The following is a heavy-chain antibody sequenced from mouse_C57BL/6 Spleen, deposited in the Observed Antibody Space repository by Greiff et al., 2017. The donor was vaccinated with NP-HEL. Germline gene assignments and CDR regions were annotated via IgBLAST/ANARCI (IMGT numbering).Heavy chain of an antibody. J-gene: IGHJ3*01. D-gene: IGHD2-3*01. CDR3: ARDPDDGYSGWFAY. V-gene: IGHV5-4*01. CDR2: ISDGGSYT. Sequence: EVKLMESGGGLVKPGGSLKLSCAASGFTFSSYAMSWVRQTPEKRLVWVATISDGGSYTYYPDNVKGRFTISRDNAKNNLYLQMSHLKSEDTAMYYGARDPDDGYSGWFAYWGQGTLGTVSA. CDR1: GFTFSSYA.